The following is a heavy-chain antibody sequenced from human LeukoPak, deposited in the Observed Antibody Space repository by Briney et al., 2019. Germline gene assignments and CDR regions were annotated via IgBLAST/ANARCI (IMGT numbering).Heavy chain of an antibody. J-gene: IGHJ4*02. Sequence: SETLSLTCTVSGDSISSSSYYWGWIRQPPGKGLEWIGTIYYGGNTYHNPSLKSRVTISVDTSKNQFSLILSPVTAADTAVYFCASGAFDYDILTAYYTWGQGTLVTVSS. CDR1: GDSISSSSYY. D-gene: IGHD3-9*01. CDR2: IYYGGNT. CDR3: ASGAFDYDILTAYYT. V-gene: IGHV4-39*07.